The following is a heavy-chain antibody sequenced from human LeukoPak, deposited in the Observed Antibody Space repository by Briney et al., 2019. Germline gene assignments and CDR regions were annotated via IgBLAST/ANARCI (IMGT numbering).Heavy chain of an antibody. CDR2: VSSDGTT. J-gene: IGHJ4*02. V-gene: IGHV4-59*08. CDR3: ARLDCLIEACYSH. CDR1: GDSVTSSY. Sequence: SETLSLTCSVSGDSVTSSYWNWIRQPPGKGLEWIGYVSSDGTTNYNPSLRSRLIMSVDTAKNDISLNLTSVTAADTAIYYCARLDCLIEACYSHWGRGTLVTVSS. D-gene: IGHD2-15*01.